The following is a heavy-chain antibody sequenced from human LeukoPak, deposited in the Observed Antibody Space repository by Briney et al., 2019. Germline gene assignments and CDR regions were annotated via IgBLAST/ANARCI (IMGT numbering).Heavy chain of an antibody. Sequence: SVKDSCKASGGTFSSYAISWVRQAPGQGGEWMGGIIPIFGTANNAQKFQGRVTITADESTSTAYMELSSLRSEDTAVYYCASALDCSSTSCSGRVAIDSWSQGTMVTVPS. CDR3: ASALDCSSTSCSGRVAIDS. D-gene: IGHD2-2*01. CDR2: IIPIFGTA. V-gene: IGHV1-69*01. J-gene: IGHJ3*02. CDR1: GGTFSSYA.